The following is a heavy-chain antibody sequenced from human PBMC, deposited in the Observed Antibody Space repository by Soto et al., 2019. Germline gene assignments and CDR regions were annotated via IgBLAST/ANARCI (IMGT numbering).Heavy chain of an antibody. D-gene: IGHD2-2*01. Sequence: EVQLVESGGGLFQPGGSLRLSCAASGFTFSSYWIHWVRQAPGKGLVWVSRINSDGSSTTYADSVKGRFTISRDNAKNTLYLQMTSLRAEDTAVYYCARVSREVVPAAIDYWGQGTLVTVSS. CDR1: GFTFSSYW. V-gene: IGHV3-74*01. CDR3: ARVSREVVPAAIDY. J-gene: IGHJ4*02. CDR2: INSDGSST.